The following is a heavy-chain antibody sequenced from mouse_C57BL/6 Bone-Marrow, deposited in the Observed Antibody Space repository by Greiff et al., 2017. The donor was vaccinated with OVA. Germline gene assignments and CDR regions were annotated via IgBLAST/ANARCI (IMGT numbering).Heavy chain of an antibody. J-gene: IGHJ4*01. CDR3: AGEGEGDAMDY. V-gene: IGHV1-4*01. CDR2: INPSSGYT. Sequence: VQLQQSGAELARPGASVKMSCKASGYTFTSYTMHWVKQRPGQGLEWIGYINPSSGYTKYNQKFKDKATLTADKSSSTAYMQLSSLTSEDSAVYYCAGEGEGDAMDYWGQGTSVTVSA. CDR1: GYTFTSYT.